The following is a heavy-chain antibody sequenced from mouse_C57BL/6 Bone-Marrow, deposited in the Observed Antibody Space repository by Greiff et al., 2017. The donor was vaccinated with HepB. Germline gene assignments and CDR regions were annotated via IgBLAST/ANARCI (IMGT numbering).Heavy chain of an antibody. CDR1: GYTFTSYW. Sequence: VQLQQPGAELVRPGSSVKLPCKASGYTFTSYWMDWVKQRPGQGLEWIGNIYPSDSETHYNQKFKDKATLTVDKSSSTAYMQLSSLTSEDSAVYYCARDYDYDYWGQGTTLTVSS. CDR2: IYPSDSET. J-gene: IGHJ2*01. V-gene: IGHV1-61*01. CDR3: ARDYDYDY. D-gene: IGHD2-4*01.